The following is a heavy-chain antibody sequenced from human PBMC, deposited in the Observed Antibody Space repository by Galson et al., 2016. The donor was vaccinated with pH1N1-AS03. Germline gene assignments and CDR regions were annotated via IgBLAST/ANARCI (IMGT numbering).Heavy chain of an antibody. D-gene: IGHD3-22*01. CDR1: GYAFTNFY. CDR2: INPSGGTA. CDR3: ARDHAYDRSGFQH. V-gene: IGHV1-46*01. Sequence: SVKVSCKASGYAFTNFYIHWVRQAPGQGLEWMGIINPSGGTATYAQKFQGRVTMTRDTSTSTVYMELSSLISEDTAFFYCARDHAYDRSGFQHWGQGTLVTVSS. J-gene: IGHJ1*01.